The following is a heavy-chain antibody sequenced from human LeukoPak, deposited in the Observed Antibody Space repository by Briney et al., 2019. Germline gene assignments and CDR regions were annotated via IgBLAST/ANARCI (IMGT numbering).Heavy chain of an antibody. J-gene: IGHJ6*04. CDR3: ARVMITFGGVIVTYYYYGMDV. CDR2: IYHSGST. V-gene: IGHV4-38-2*01. CDR1: GYSISSGYF. Sequence: SETLSLTCAVSGYSISSGYFWGWIRQPPGKGLEWIGSIYHSGSTYYNPSLKSRVTISVDTSKNQFSLKLSSVTAADTAVYYCARVMITFGGVIVTYYYYGMDVWGKGTPVTVSS. D-gene: IGHD3-16*02.